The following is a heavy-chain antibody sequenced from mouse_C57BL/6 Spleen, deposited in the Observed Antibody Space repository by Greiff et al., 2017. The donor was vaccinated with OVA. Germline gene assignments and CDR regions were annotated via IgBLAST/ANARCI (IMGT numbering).Heavy chain of an antibody. Sequence: EVMLVESEGGLVQPGSSMKLSCTASGFTFSDYYMAWVRQVPEKGLEWVANINYDGSSTYYLDSLKSRFILSRDNAKNILYLQMSSLKSEDTATYYCARGTFDYWGQGTTRTVSS. V-gene: IGHV5-16*01. CDR3: ARGTFDY. J-gene: IGHJ2*01. CDR2: INYDGSST. D-gene: IGHD3-3*01. CDR1: GFTFSDYY.